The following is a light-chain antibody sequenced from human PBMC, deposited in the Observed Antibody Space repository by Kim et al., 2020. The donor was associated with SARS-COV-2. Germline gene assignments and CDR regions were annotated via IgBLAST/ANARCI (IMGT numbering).Light chain of an antibody. V-gene: IGLV1-40*01. J-gene: IGLJ3*02. Sequence: QAVVTQPPSVSGAPGQRVTISCSGDSSNIGAGFDVHWYRHLPGTAPKLLISANTNRPSGVPDRFSGSKSGTSASLAITGLQAEDEGDYYCQSYDNSLGQKVFGGGTKVTVL. CDR3: QSYDNSLGQKV. CDR2: ANT. CDR1: SSNIGAGFD.